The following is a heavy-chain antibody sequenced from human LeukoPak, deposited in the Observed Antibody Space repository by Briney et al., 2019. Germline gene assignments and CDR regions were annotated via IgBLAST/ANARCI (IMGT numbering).Heavy chain of an antibody. J-gene: IGHJ4*02. D-gene: IGHD3-3*01. CDR2: ITATATTS. CDR1: GFMFGTYA. V-gene: IGHV3-23*01. CDR3: AKDRRVRGYYFLGRGGYFDY. Sequence: TGGSLRLSCAAPGFMFGTYAMSWVRQAPGKGLEWVAAITATATTSYFADSVKGRSTISRDNSRNTLYLQMSSLRADDTAIYYCAKDRRVRGYYFLGRGGYFDYWGQGSLVTVSS.